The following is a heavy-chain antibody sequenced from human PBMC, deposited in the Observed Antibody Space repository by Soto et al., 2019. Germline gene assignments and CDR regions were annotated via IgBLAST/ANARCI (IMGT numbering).Heavy chain of an antibody. D-gene: IGHD2-8*01. V-gene: IGHV4-34*02. CDR2: INHGGRT. Sequence: QVQLQQWGAGLLKPSEPLSLTCAVSGEPFTDHFCTGIRQAPGKGLEWIGEINHGGRTYFNPSLKSRVTLSVDDSKSQCSLVLVSLTAAGTGVYYCARCRVTNYYCYGADVWGVGTTVTVSS. CDR3: ARCRVTNYYCYGADV. CDR1: GEPFTDHF. J-gene: IGHJ6*04.